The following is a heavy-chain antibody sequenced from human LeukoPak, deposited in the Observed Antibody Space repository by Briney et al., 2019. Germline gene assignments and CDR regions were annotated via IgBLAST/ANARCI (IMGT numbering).Heavy chain of an antibody. D-gene: IGHD1/OR15-1a*01. CDR3: ARDTGEQTPFDY. J-gene: IGHJ4*02. CDR1: GFTVSSND. V-gene: IGHV3-66*01. Sequence: GGSLRLSCAASGFTVSSNDMTWVRQAPGKGLEWVSVIYSGGSTYYADSVKGRFTISRDNSKNTLYLQLNRLRVEDTAAYYCARDTGEQTPFDYWGQGTLVTVSS. CDR2: IYSGGST.